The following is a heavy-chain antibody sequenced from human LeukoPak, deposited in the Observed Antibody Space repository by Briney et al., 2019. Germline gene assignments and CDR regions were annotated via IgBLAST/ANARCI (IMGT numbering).Heavy chain of an antibody. CDR1: GFTFSSYA. CDR2: ISASGGNT. V-gene: IGHV3-23*01. CDR3: AMDYYDSNGYSRGWDY. Sequence: GGSLRLSCVASGFTFSSYAMTWVRQAPGKGLEWVSIISASGGNTYYGESVKGRFTVFSDNSKKTVYLQMDSLRAEDTAVYHCAMDYYDSNGYSRGWDYWGQGTLVTVSS. J-gene: IGHJ4*02. D-gene: IGHD3-22*01.